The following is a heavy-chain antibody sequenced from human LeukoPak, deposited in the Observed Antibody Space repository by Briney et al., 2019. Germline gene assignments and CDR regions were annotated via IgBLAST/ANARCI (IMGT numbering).Heavy chain of an antibody. V-gene: IGHV3-33*03. Sequence: GGSLRLSCAASGFTFSNYGMHWVRQAPGKGLEWVAVIWYDGSNTYYADSVKGRLTISRDNSKNTLYLQMNSLRAEDTAVYYCARYYDSSGRAPGGIDIWGQGTMVTVSS. D-gene: IGHD3-22*01. CDR2: IWYDGSNT. CDR3: ARYYDSSGRAPGGIDI. J-gene: IGHJ3*02. CDR1: GFTFSNYG.